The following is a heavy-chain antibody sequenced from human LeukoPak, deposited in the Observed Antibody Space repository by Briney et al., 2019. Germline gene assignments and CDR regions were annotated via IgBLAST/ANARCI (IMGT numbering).Heavy chain of an antibody. Sequence: ASVTVSCKASGYTFTSYDINWVRQATGQGLEWMGWMNPNSGNTGYAQKFQGRVTITRNTSISTAYMELSSLRSEDTAVYYCSRGGTVRPRHNWFDPWGQATLVTVSS. V-gene: IGHV1-8*03. CDR2: MNPNSGNT. J-gene: IGHJ5*02. CDR3: SRGGTVRPRHNWFDP. CDR1: GYTFTSYD. D-gene: IGHD4-11*01.